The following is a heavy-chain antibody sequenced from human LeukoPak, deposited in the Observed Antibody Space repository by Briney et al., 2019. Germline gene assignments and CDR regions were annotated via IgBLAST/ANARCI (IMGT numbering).Heavy chain of an antibody. Sequence: GGSLRLSCAASGFTLDDYAMHWVRQAPGKGLEWVSGISWNSGSIGYADSVKGRFTISRDNAKNSLYLQMNSLRAEDTALYYCAKDLDETHYYGMDVWGQGTTVTVSS. V-gene: IGHV3-9*01. D-gene: IGHD2-2*03. CDR3: AKDLDETHYYGMDV. CDR2: ISWNSGSI. J-gene: IGHJ6*02. CDR1: GFTLDDYA.